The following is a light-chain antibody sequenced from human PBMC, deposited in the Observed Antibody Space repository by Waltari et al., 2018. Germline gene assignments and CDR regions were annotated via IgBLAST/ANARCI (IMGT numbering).Light chain of an antibody. CDR2: ENN. Sequence: TQPHSVSGSPGETVIISCTGSAGRVASNFVQWSQQRPGRAPAAVIYENNQSPSGVPDRFSGSIDGSSNSASLTISGLQSEDEADYYCQSYDHAFPVVFGGGTKLTVL. V-gene: IGLV6-57*02. J-gene: IGLJ3*02. CDR1: AGRVASNF. CDR3: QSYDHAFPVV.